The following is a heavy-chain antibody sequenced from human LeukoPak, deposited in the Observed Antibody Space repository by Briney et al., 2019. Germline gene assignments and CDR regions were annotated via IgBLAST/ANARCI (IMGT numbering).Heavy chain of an antibody. J-gene: IGHJ4*02. CDR1: GGSISNYY. Sequence: PSETLSLTCTVSGGSISNYYWNWIRQPPGKGLEWIGYIYYTGNTNYNPSLKSRVTISVDTSKNQFSLKLSSVTAADTAVYYCARGFMGLYYFDYWGQGTLVTVSS. D-gene: IGHD3-10*01. V-gene: IGHV4-59*12. CDR3: ARGFMGLYYFDY. CDR2: IYYTGNT.